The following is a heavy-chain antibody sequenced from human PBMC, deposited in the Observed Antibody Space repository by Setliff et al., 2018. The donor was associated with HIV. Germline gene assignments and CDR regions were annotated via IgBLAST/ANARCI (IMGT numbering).Heavy chain of an antibody. D-gene: IGHD2-21*02. CDR2: IHASGKA. J-gene: IGHJ4*02. CDR1: GDTDFY. V-gene: IGHV4-4*09. Sequence: SETLSLTCTVSGDTDFYWSWIRQSPGKGLEWIGYIHASGKANHNPSLKSRVTISLDTSKMQFSLRLTSVTAADTAVYYCATLDPSGGNFLAYWGQGTLVTVSS. CDR3: ATLDPSGGNFLAY.